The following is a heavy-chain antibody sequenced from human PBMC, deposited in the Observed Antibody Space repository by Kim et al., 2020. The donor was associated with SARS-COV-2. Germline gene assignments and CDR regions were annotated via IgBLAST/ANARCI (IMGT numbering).Heavy chain of an antibody. CDR2: ISYDGSNK. J-gene: IGHJ6*02. D-gene: IGHD5-18*01. V-gene: IGHV3-33*05. CDR1: GFTFSSYG. CDR3: ARGGSDTAMVDYYYYGMDV. Sequence: GGSLRLSCAASGFTFSSYGMHWVRQAPGKGLEWVAVISYDGSNKYYADSVKGRFTISRDNSKNTLYLQMNSLRAEDTAVYYCARGGSDTAMVDYYYYGMDVWGQGTTVTVSS.